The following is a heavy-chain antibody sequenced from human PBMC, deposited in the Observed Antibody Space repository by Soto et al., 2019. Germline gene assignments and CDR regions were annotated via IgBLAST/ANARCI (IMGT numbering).Heavy chain of an antibody. CDR3: ARHQRDDASRKIDC. V-gene: IGHV5-51*01. Sequence: GESLKISCHGSEYSFTINWIGCVRQMPGKGLEWMGIINPADSDIKYSPSFQGQVTVSADKSIGTAYLQWSSLKASDTAMYYCARHQRDDASRKIDCWGQGTLVTVSS. D-gene: IGHD3-16*01. CDR2: INPADSDI. J-gene: IGHJ4*02. CDR1: EYSFTINW.